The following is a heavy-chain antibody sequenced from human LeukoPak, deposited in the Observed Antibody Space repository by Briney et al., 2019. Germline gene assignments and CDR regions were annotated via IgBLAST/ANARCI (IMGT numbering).Heavy chain of an antibody. V-gene: IGHV1-46*01. CDR3: VRDGEVIIKPAASFPHDAFDI. Sequence: ASVKVSCKASGYTFTSYYMHWVRQAPGQGLEWMGIINPSGGRTNYAPKFQGRVTMTRDTATSTVYMELSSLSSEDTAVYYCVRDGEVIIKPAASFPHDAFDIWGQGTMVIVSS. CDR1: GYTFTSYY. J-gene: IGHJ3*02. CDR2: INPSGGRT. D-gene: IGHD3-10*01.